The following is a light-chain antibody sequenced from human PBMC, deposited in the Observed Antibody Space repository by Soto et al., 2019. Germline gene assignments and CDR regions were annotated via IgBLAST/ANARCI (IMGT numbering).Light chain of an antibody. CDR3: QQYGGSPLT. CDR1: QSVTRNY. CDR2: GAS. J-gene: IGKJ4*02. V-gene: IGKV3-20*01. Sequence: EIVLTQSPGTLSLSPGERATLSCRASQSVTRNYLAWYQQKPGQAPRLLIYGASNRATAISDRFSGSGSGTVFTLTIRRLEPEEAAVYYCQQYGGSPLTFGGGTKVEIE.